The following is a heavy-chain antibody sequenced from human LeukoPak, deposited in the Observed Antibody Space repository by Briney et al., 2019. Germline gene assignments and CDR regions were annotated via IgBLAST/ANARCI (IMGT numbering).Heavy chain of an antibody. CDR2: INYSGNT. J-gene: IGHJ5*02. V-gene: IGHV4-39*01. D-gene: IGHD5-24*01. Sequence: SETLSLTCTVSGGSISSGSYYWGWIRQPPGKGLEWIGSINYSGNTFYSPSLKSRITVSVDTSKNQFSLNLNSVTAADTAVYYCATPGRDGLNYIWRTWGQGTLVTVSS. CDR3: ATPGRDGLNYIWRT. CDR1: GGSISSGSYY.